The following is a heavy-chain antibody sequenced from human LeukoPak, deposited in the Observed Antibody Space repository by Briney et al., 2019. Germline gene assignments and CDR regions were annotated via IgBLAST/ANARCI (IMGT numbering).Heavy chain of an antibody. D-gene: IGHD2-21*01. CDR1: GFPLSSYA. J-gene: IGHJ4*02. CDR3: ARAPVTSCRGAYCYPFDY. CDR2: TSSSDAGT. V-gene: IGHV3-23*01. Sequence: GGSLRLSCAAFGFPLSSYAMSWVRQAPGKGLEWVSATSSSDAGTYHADSVRGRFTISRDNSKNTLYLQMNSLGVEDAAVYYCARAPVTSCRGAYCYPFDYWGQGTLVTVSS.